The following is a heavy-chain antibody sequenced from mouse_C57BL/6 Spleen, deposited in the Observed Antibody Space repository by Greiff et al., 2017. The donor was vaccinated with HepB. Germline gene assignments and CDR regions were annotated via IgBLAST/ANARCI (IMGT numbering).Heavy chain of an antibody. CDR3: ARGTAQATVAY. CDR2: INPGSGGT. V-gene: IGHV1-54*01. CDR1: GYAFTNYL. D-gene: IGHD3-2*02. J-gene: IGHJ3*01. Sequence: QVQLQQSGAELVRPGTSVKVSCKASGYAFTNYLIEWVKQRPGQGLEWIGVINPGSGGTNYNEKFKGKATLTADKSSSTAYMQLSSLTSEDSAVYFCARGTAQATVAYWGQGTLVTVSA.